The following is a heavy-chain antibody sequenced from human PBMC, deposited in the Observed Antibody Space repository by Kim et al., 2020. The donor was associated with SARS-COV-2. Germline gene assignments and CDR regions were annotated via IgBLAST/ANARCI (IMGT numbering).Heavy chain of an antibody. CDR3: ASRQYTGTYYYFDY. J-gene: IGHJ4*02. Sequence: YADSVKGRFTISRDNAKGTLYLQMNSLRAEDTAVYYCASRQYTGTYYYFDYWGQGTLVTVSS. V-gene: IGHV3-74*01. D-gene: IGHD1-26*01.